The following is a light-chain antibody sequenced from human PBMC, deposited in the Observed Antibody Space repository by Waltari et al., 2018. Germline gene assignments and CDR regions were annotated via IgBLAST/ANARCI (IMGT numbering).Light chain of an antibody. Sequence: QSVLTQPPSASGTPGQRVTISCSGSSSNLGTNPVNWYQQLPGAAPKLLLYSNDQRPSGVPDRLSGSKSGPSASLGISGLQSEEEADYYCATWDDSLNGQLFGGGTKLTVL. CDR1: SSNLGTNP. CDR3: ATWDDSLNGQL. V-gene: IGLV1-44*01. CDR2: SND. J-gene: IGLJ2*01.